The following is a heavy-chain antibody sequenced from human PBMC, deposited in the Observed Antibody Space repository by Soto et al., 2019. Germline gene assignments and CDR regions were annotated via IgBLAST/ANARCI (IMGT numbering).Heavy chain of an antibody. CDR1: GFTLSNSW. Sequence: EMQLVASGGGLVQPGGSLRLSCAASGFTLSNSWMSWVRQAPGKGLEWVANINPDGTRFSYVDSVKGRFTISRDNAKNSLFLQMDSLRAEDTAMYYCARHFFWGQGTLVTVPS. CDR3: ARHFF. D-gene: IGHD3-3*02. V-gene: IGHV3-7*05. CDR2: INPDGTRF. J-gene: IGHJ4*02.